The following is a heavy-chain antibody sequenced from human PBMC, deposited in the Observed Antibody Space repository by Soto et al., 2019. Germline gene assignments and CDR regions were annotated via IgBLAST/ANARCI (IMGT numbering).Heavy chain of an antibody. V-gene: IGHV3-30-3*01. CDR1: GFTFSSYA. CDR3: ARDGDCGGDCYPTYYYYYAMDV. D-gene: IGHD2-21*02. J-gene: IGHJ6*04. Sequence: GGSLRLSCAASGFTFSSYAMHWVRQAPGKGLEWVAVVSYDGSNKYYADSVKGRFTISRDNSKNTLYLQMNSLRAEDTAVYYCARDGDCGGDCYPTYYYYYAMDVWGKGTTVTVS. CDR2: VSYDGSNK.